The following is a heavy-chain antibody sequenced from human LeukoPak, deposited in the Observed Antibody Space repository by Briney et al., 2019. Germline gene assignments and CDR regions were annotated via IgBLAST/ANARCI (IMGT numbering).Heavy chain of an antibody. CDR2: IVSTSSLM. D-gene: IGHD3-16*01. J-gene: IGHJ6*03. CDR1: GFTFSTYN. CDR3: ARDFRDTSLITYPYSMDV. V-gene: IGHV3-21*01. Sequence: GGSLRLSCVASGFTFSTYNMNWVRQAPGKGLEWVPSIVSTSSLMSYSDSVKGRFTISRDNAKNSVYLQMNSLRAEDTAVYYCARDFRDTSLITYPYSMDVWGKGTTVTISS.